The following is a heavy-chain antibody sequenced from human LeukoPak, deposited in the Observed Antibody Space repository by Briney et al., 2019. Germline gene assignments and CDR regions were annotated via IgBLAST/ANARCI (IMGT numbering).Heavy chain of an antibody. Sequence: PSETLSLTCAVYGGSFSGYYWSWIRQPPGKGLEWIGEINHSGSTNYNPSLKSRVTLSVDTSKNQFSLKLSSVTAADTAVYYCARGRTVRGAIKFYYYMDVWGKGTTVTVSS. J-gene: IGHJ6*03. V-gene: IGHV4-34*01. D-gene: IGHD3-10*01. CDR1: GGSFSGYY. CDR2: INHSGST. CDR3: ARGRTVRGAIKFYYYMDV.